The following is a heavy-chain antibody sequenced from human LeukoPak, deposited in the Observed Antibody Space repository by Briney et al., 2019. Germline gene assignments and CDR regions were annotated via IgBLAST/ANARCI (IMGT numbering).Heavy chain of an antibody. V-gene: IGHV4-30-2*01. Sequence: SETLSLTCAVSGGSISGGSYSWSWIRQPPGKGLEWIGYIYLSGSTYYNPSLKSRVTISVDRSKNLFSLKLSSVTAADTAVYYCARGDAAATGFFDYWGQGTLVTVSS. CDR1: GGSISGGSYS. J-gene: IGHJ4*02. D-gene: IGHD6-13*01. CDR2: IYLSGST. CDR3: ARGDAAATGFFDY.